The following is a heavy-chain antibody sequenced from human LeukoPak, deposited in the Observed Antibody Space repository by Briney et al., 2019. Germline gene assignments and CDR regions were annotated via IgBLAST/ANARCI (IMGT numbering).Heavy chain of an antibody. D-gene: IGHD3-3*02. V-gene: IGHV4-59*01. J-gene: IGHJ2*01. CDR2: THYSGTT. CDR1: DGSISTFY. Sequence: MASETLSLTSAVSDGSISTFYWSWIRQPPGKGLEWIGYTHYSGTTYYNPSLKSRVTMSVNTSKHQFSLEMTSVTAADTAVYYCARVHLGHLLYWYFDLWGRGTLVTVSS. CDR3: ARVHLGHLLYWYFDL.